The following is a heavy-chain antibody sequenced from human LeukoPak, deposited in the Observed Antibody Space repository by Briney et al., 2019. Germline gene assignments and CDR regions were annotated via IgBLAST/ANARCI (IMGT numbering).Heavy chain of an antibody. CDR2: IIPIFGTA. CDR1: GGTFSSYA. J-gene: IGHJ4*02. Sequence: SVKVSCKASGGTFSSYAISWVRQAPGQGLEWMGRIIPIFGTANYAQKFQGRVTITADESTSTAYMELSSLRSEDTAVYYCARWGYSNYYTGYYFDYWGQGTLVTVSS. D-gene: IGHD4-11*01. V-gene: IGHV1-69*13. CDR3: ARWGYSNYYTGYYFDY.